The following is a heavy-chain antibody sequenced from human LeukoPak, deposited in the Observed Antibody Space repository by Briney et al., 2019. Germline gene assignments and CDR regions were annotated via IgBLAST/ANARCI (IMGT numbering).Heavy chain of an antibody. CDR3: AKALSTTMTTVSFDI. CDR1: GFTFTSYS. J-gene: IGHJ3*02. V-gene: IGHV3-7*03. CDR2: IKQDGSEK. Sequence: GGSLRLSCAASGFTFTSYSMNWVRQAPGKGLEWVANIKQDGSEKYYVDSVKGRFTISRDNSKNTLSLQMNSLRAEDTAIYYCAKALSTTMTTVSFDIWGQGTMVTVSS. D-gene: IGHD4-17*01.